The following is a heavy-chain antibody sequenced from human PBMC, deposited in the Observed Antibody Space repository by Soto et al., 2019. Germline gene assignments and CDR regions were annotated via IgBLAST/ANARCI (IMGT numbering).Heavy chain of an antibody. D-gene: IGHD3-10*01. CDR1: GGGGAISSGGYY. J-gene: IGHJ4*02. V-gene: IGHV4-31*03. Sequence: SETLSLTSTVSGGGGAISSGGYYWSWIRQHPGKGLEWIGYIFYSGSTHYNPSLKSRVSISVDTSKNQFSLKLNSVTAADTAVYFCARDGPSSGSYLYWGQGTLVTVSS. CDR2: IFYSGST. CDR3: ARDGPSSGSYLY.